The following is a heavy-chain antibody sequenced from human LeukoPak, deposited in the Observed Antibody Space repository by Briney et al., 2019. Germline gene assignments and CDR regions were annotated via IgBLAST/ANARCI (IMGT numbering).Heavy chain of an antibody. D-gene: IGHD3-10*01. CDR3: ARGGSGSYYNPFVG. CDR2: IYYSGST. J-gene: IGHJ4*02. CDR1: GGSFSSYY. V-gene: IGHV4-59*01. Sequence: PSETLSLTCAVYGGSFSSYYWSWIRQPPGKGLEWIGYIYYSGSTNYNPSLKSRVTISVDTSKNQFSLKLSSVTAADTAVYYCARGGSGSYYNPFVGWGQGTLVTVSS.